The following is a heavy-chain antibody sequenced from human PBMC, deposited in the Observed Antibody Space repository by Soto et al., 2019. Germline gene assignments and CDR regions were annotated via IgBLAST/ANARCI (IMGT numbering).Heavy chain of an antibody. Sequence: PSETLSLTCTVSGGSISRYYWGWIRQPPGKGLEWIGYIYYSGSTNYNPSLKSRVTISVDTSKNQFSLKLSSVTAADTAVYYCARLAPAITIFGVVKYYYGMDVWGQGTTVTVSS. CDR2: IYYSGST. CDR1: GGSISRYY. J-gene: IGHJ6*02. CDR3: ARLAPAITIFGVVKYYYGMDV. V-gene: IGHV4-59*01. D-gene: IGHD3-3*01.